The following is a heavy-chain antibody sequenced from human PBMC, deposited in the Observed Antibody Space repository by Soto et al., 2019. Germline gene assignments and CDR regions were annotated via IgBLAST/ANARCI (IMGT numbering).Heavy chain of an antibody. CDR2: ISSSSSYI. D-gene: IGHD6-13*01. Sequence: GGSLRLSCAASGFTFSSYSMNWVRQAPGKGLEWVSSISSSSSYIYYADSVKGRFTISRDNAKNSLYLQMNSLRAEDTAVYYCASERSSSWPKGVGDNWFDPWGQGTLVTVSS. V-gene: IGHV3-21*01. J-gene: IGHJ5*02. CDR1: GFTFSSYS. CDR3: ASERSSSWPKGVGDNWFDP.